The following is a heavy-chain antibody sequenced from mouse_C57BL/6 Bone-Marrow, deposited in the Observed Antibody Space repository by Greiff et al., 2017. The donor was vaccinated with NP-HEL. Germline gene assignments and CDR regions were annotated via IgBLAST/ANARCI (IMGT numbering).Heavy chain of an antibody. D-gene: IGHD2-4*01. CDR1: GFTFSSYA. CDR3: TRDPFLDYDYDGGLAY. CDR2: ISSGGDYI. V-gene: IGHV5-9-1*02. Sequence: EVQLVESGEGLVKPGGSLKLSCAASGFTFSSYAMSWVRQTPEKRLEWVAYISSGGDYIYYADTVKGRFTISRDNARNTLYLQMSSLKSEDTAMYYCTRDPFLDYDYDGGLAYWGQGTLVTVSA. J-gene: IGHJ3*01.